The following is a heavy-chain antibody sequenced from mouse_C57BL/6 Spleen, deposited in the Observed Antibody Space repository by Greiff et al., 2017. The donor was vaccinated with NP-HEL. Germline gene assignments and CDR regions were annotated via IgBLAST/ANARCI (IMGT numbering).Heavy chain of an antibody. V-gene: IGHV2-9*01. Sequence: QVQLKESGPGLVAPSQSLSITCTVSGFSLTSYGVDWVRQPPGKGLEWLGVIWGGGSTNYNSALMSRLSISKDNSKSQVFLKMNSLQTDDTAMYYCAKHHYDGYHTLAYWGQGTLVTVSA. CDR3: AKHHYDGYHTLAY. J-gene: IGHJ3*01. CDR1: GFSLTSYG. CDR2: IWGGGST. D-gene: IGHD2-3*01.